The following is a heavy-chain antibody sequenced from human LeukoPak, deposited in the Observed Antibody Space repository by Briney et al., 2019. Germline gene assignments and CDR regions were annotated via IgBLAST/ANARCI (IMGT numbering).Heavy chain of an antibody. CDR1: GFTFSSYG. Sequence: PGGSLRLSCAASGFTFSSYGMHWVRQAPGKGLEWVAVISYDGSNKYYADSVKGRFTISRDNSKNTLYLQMNSLRAEDTAVYYCVPLIAVAGTADYWGQGTLVTVSS. J-gene: IGHJ4*02. CDR3: VPLIAVAGTADY. V-gene: IGHV3-30*03. CDR2: ISYDGSNK. D-gene: IGHD6-19*01.